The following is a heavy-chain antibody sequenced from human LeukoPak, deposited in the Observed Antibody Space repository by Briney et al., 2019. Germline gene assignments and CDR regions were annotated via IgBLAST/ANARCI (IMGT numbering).Heavy chain of an antibody. CDR1: GFTFSSYS. V-gene: IGHV3-48*04. CDR2: ISSSGSTI. CDR3: AREEGDSIDY. Sequence: GGSLRLSCAASGFTFSSYSMNWVRQAPGKGLEWVSYISSSGSTIYYADSVKGRFTISRDNAKNSLYLQMNSLRAEDMAVYYCAREEGDSIDYWGQGTLVTVSS. J-gene: IGHJ4*02. D-gene: IGHD6-13*01.